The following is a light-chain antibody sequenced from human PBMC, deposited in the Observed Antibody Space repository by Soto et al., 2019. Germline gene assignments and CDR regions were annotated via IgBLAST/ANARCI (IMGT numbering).Light chain of an antibody. J-gene: IGKJ5*01. CDR1: QSVNSN. CDR3: QHGSDWPPFT. V-gene: IGKV3-11*01. Sequence: EIGLTQSPANLSMTPGERATLSCRASQSVNSNLAWYQHKPGQAPRLLIYDASNRATGIPARFSGSGSGTDFTLTVSSLEPEDFAVYYCQHGSDWPPFTFGQGTRLEIK. CDR2: DAS.